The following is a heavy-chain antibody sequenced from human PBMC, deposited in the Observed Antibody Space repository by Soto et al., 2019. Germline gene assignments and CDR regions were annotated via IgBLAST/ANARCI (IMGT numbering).Heavy chain of an antibody. J-gene: IGHJ4*02. D-gene: IGHD3-22*01. CDR3: ARDYFKYCGSGGYYQSTAS. CDR2: ISYDGSDK. V-gene: IGHV3-30-3*01. CDR1: EFTFSSYA. Sequence: GGSLRLSCAASEFTFSSYAMHWVRQAPGKGLEWVALISYDGSDKDYADSVKGRFTISRDNSRNTLFLQMNSLRAEDTAVYYCARDYFKYCGSGGYYQSTASRGQGTLVTVAS.